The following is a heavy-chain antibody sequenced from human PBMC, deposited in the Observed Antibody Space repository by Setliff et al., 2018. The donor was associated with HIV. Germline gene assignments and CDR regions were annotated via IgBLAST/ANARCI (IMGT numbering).Heavy chain of an antibody. CDR3: ARQQHSSDLKIWNY. V-gene: IGHV4-59*11. Sequence: SETLSLTCTVSGGSISSHYWSWIRQPPGKGLEWIGSIYYSGSTNYNPSLKSRVTISVDTSKNQFSLKLSSVTAAATAVYYCARQQHSSDLKIWNYWGQGTLVTVSS. J-gene: IGHJ4*02. CDR2: IYYSGST. CDR1: GGSISSHY. D-gene: IGHD6-13*01.